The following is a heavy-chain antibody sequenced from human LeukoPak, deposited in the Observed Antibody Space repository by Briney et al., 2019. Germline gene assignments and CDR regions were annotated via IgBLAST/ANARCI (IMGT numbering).Heavy chain of an antibody. Sequence: SQTLSLTCAISGDSVSSNNAACNWIRQSPSRGLEWLGRTYYRSKWYNDYAISVKSRITINPDTSKNQVSLQVKSVTPEDTAVYYCSRGARGSSGYLAYWGQGTLVTVSS. CDR2: TYYRSKWYN. CDR3: SRGARGSSGYLAY. CDR1: GDSVSSNNAA. V-gene: IGHV6-1*01. D-gene: IGHD3-22*01. J-gene: IGHJ4*02.